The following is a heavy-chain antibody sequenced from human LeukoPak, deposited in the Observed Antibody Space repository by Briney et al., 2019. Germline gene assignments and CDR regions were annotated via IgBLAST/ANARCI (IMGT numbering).Heavy chain of an antibody. CDR2: IRYDGSNK. Sequence: GGSLRLSCAAFGFTFSSYGMHWVRQAPGKGLEWVAFIRYDGSNKYYADSVKGRFTISRDNSKNTLYLQMNSLRAEDTAVYYCAPNIVVVTAEPHYFDYWGQGTLVTVSS. V-gene: IGHV3-30*02. CDR1: GFTFSSYG. D-gene: IGHD2-21*02. CDR3: APNIVVVTAEPHYFDY. J-gene: IGHJ4*02.